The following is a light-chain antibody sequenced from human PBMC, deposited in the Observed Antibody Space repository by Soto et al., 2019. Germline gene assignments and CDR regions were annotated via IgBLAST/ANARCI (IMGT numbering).Light chain of an antibody. CDR1: QSVSSN. V-gene: IGKV3-15*01. CDR2: DVS. CDR3: QQYNKWPLT. J-gene: IGKJ1*01. Sequence: EKMMTQSPGTLSASPGERATLSCRASQSVSSNLAWYQQKPGQAPRLLIYDVSTRATGIPARFSGSGSGTEFTLTISSLQSEDFAVYYCQQYNKWPLTFGQGTKVEIK.